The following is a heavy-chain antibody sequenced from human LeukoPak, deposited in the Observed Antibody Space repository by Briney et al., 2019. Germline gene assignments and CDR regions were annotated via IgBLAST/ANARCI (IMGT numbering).Heavy chain of an antibody. J-gene: IGHJ4*02. CDR3: ARSVGGHFDY. D-gene: IGHD3-16*01. CDR1: GFTFSVYS. CDR2: ITSNSATI. V-gene: IGHV3-48*02. Sequence: GGSLRLTCAASGFTFSVYSMNWVRQPPGMGLEWVSYITSNSATIQYADSVKGRFTISRDNAKNSLSLQMNSLRDEDTAVYYCARSVGGHFDYWGQGMLVTVSS.